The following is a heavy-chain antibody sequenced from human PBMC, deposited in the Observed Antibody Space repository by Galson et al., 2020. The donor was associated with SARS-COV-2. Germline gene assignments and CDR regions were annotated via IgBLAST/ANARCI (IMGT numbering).Heavy chain of an antibody. V-gene: IGHV3-30*04. J-gene: IGHJ3*02. Sequence: QLGESLKISCAASGFTFSSYAMHWVRQAPGKGLEWVAVISYDGSNKYYADSVKGRFTIPRDNSKNTLYLQMNSLRAEDTAVYYCARPAGGSYLDAFDIWGQGTMVTVSS. CDR2: ISYDGSNK. CDR3: ARPAGGSYLDAFDI. D-gene: IGHD1-26*01. CDR1: GFTFSSYA.